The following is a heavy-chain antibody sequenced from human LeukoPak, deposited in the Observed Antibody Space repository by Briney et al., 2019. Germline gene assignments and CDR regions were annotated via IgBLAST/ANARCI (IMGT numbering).Heavy chain of an antibody. V-gene: IGHV4-4*07. CDR2: IYTSGST. CDR1: GGSIISYY. Sequence: SETLSLTCSVSGGSIISYYWSWIRQPAGKGLEWIGRIYTSGSTNYNPSLKSRVTISVDTSKNQFSLKLRSVMAADTAVYYCARAYCVGDCTVLHIYFDNWGQGTLVTVSS. D-gene: IGHD2-21*02. J-gene: IGHJ4*02. CDR3: ARAYCVGDCTVLHIYFDN.